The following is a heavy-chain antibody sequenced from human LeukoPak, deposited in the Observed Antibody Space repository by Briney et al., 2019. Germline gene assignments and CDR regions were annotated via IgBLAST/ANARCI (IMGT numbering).Heavy chain of an antibody. CDR3: ARDFWSGSADY. Sequence: GGSLRLSCAASGFTFSNYDMNWVRQAPGKGLEWVSYISSSSPTIYYADSVRGRFTISRDNANNSLYLQMSSLRAEDTALYYCARDFWSGSADYWGQGTLVTVSS. D-gene: IGHD3-3*01. J-gene: IGHJ4*02. CDR2: ISSSSPTI. CDR1: GFTFSNYD. V-gene: IGHV3-48*01.